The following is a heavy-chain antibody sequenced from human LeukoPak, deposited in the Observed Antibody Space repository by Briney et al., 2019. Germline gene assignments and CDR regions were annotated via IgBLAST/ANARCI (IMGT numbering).Heavy chain of an antibody. D-gene: IGHD6-13*01. J-gene: IGHJ4*02. CDR2: INHSGST. Sequence: SETLSLTCAVYGGSFSGYYWSWIRQPPGKGLEWIGEINHSGSTNYNPSLKSRGTISVDTSKNQFSLKLSSVTAADTAVYYCARGMGYMAAAVYYFDYWGQGTLVTVSS. CDR1: GGSFSGYY. V-gene: IGHV4-34*01. CDR3: ARGMGYMAAAVYYFDY.